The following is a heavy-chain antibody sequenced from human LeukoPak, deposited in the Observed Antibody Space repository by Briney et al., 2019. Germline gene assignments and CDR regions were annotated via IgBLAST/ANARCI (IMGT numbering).Heavy chain of an antibody. D-gene: IGHD1-7*01. CDR3: ARWNIRGTAHQLDY. CDR1: GFTVSSNY. V-gene: IGHV3-66*01. J-gene: IGHJ4*02. CDR2: IYSGGST. Sequence: GGSLRLSCAASGFTVSSNYMSWVRQAPGKGLEWVSVIYSGGSTYYADSVKGRFTISRDNAKNSIYLQMNSLRVDDTAVYYCARWNIRGTAHQLDYWGQGSLVTVSS.